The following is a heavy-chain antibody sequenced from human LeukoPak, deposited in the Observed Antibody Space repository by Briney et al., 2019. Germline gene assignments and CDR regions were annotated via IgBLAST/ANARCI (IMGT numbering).Heavy chain of an antibody. CDR3: ARPGGDYVWGSYRYTSFPFDY. CDR1: GFTFSSYW. J-gene: IGHJ4*02. V-gene: IGHV3-7*01. Sequence: GGSLRLSCAASGFTFSSYWMSWVRQAPGKGLEWVANIKQDGSEKYYVDSVKGRFTISRDNAKNSLYLQMNSLRAEDAAVYYCARPGGDYVWGSYRYTSFPFDYWGQGTLVTVSS. D-gene: IGHD3-16*02. CDR2: IKQDGSEK.